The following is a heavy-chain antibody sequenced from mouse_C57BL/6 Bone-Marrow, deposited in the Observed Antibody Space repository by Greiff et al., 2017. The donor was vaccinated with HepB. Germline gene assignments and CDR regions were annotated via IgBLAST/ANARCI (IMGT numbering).Heavy chain of an antibody. Sequence: QVQLQQPGAELVKPGASVKVSCKASGYTFTSYWMHWVKQRPGQGLEWIGRIHPSDSDTNYNQKFKGKATLTVDKSASTAYMQLSSLTSEDSAVYYCAIRGAFITTVVAPSYWYFDVWGTGTTVTVSS. D-gene: IGHD1-1*01. CDR2: IHPSDSDT. J-gene: IGHJ1*03. CDR1: GYTFTSYW. CDR3: AIRGAFITTVVAPSYWYFDV. V-gene: IGHV1-74*01.